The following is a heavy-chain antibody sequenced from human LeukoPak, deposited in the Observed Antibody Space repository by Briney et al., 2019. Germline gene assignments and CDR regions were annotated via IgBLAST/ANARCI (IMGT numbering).Heavy chain of an antibody. CDR2: LSGTSIYT. CDR1: GFTFSSYG. CDR3: XXAXYTSANWIDP. Sequence: GGSLRLSCAASGFTFSSYGMSWVRQAPGQGLEWVSSLSGTSIYTYYADSVKGRFTISRDNSKNTLFLQMNSLRVEDTAVYYXXXAXYTSANWIDPWGQGTLVTVSS. D-gene: IGHD6-25*01. V-gene: IGHV3-23*01. J-gene: IGHJ5*02.